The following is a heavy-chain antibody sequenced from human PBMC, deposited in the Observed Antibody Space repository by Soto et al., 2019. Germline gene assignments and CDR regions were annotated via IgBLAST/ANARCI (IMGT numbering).Heavy chain of an antibody. CDR1: GFRFDDYA. Sequence: EVQLVESGGGLVQPGRSLRLSCAASGFRFDDYAMHWVRQAPGKGLEWVSGITWNSGTIGYADSVKGRFTISRDNAKKSLYLQMSTLRAEDTALYYCAKDYSYYYGSGSYGVDYWGQGTLVTVSS. CDR2: ITWNSGTI. V-gene: IGHV3-9*01. D-gene: IGHD3-10*01. J-gene: IGHJ4*02. CDR3: AKDYSYYYGSGSYGVDY.